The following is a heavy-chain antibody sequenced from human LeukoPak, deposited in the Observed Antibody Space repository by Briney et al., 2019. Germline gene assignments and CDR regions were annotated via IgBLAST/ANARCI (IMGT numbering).Heavy chain of an antibody. V-gene: IGHV4-34*01. D-gene: IGHD5-12*01. J-gene: IGHJ4*02. Sequence: SETLSLTCAVYGGSFSGYYWSWIRQPPGKGLEWIGEINHSGSTNYNPSLKSRVTISVDTSKNQFSLKLSSVTAADTAVYYCARGSWLRRYFDYWGQGTLVTVSS. CDR1: GGSFSGYY. CDR3: ARGSWLRRYFDY. CDR2: INHSGST.